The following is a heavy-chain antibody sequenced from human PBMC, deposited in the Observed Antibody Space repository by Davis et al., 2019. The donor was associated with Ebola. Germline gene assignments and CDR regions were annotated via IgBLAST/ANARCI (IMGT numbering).Heavy chain of an antibody. D-gene: IGHD3-3*01. CDR1: GGTFSSYA. CDR3: ARDLFWSGYLDY. J-gene: IGHJ4*02. CDR2: IIPILGIA. Sequence: SVKVSCKASGGTFSSYAISWVRQAPGQGLEWMGRIIPILGIANYAQKFQGRVTITADKSTSTAYMELSSLRSEDTAVYYCARDLFWSGYLDYWGQGTLVTVSS. V-gene: IGHV1-69*04.